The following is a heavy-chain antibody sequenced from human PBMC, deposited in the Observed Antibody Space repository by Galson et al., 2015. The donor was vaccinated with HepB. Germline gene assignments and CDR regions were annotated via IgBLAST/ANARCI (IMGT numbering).Heavy chain of an antibody. CDR3: ASWFYYYDSSGPLLRNFDY. V-gene: IGHV3-30*04. CDR1: GFTFSSYA. J-gene: IGHJ4*02. D-gene: IGHD3-22*01. CDR2: ISYDGSNK. Sequence: SLRLSCAASGFTFSSYAMHWVRQAPGKGLEWVAVISYDGSNKYYADSVKGRFTISRDNSKNTLYLQMNSLRAEDTAVYYCASWFYYYDSSGPLLRNFDYWGQGTLVTVSS.